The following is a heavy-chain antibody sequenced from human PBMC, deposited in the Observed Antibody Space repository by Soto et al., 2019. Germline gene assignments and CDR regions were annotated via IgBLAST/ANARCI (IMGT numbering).Heavy chain of an antibody. V-gene: IGHV3-48*03. D-gene: IGHD2-2*01. CDR1: GFTFSTYE. Sequence: PGGSLRLSCAASGFTFSTYEMNWVRQAPGKGLEWVSYISSSGSSIYYADSVKGRFTISRDNAKNSLYLRMNSLRAVDTAVYYCSRLHAMGFDPWGQGTLVTVSS. CDR2: ISSSGSSI. CDR3: SRLHAMGFDP. J-gene: IGHJ5*02.